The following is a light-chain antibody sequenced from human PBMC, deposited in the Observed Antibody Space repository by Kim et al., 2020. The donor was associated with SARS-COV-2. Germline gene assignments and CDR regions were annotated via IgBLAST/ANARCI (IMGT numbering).Light chain of an antibody. Sequence: QLVLTQSPSASASLGASVKLTCTLNSGHSSYAIAWHQLQPEKGPRYLMKLNSDGSHTKGDGIPDRFSGSSSAAERYLTISSLQSEDEADYYCQAWVAGIWVFGGGTQLTVL. CDR3: QAWVAGIWV. V-gene: IGLV4-69*01. J-gene: IGLJ3*02. CDR1: SGHSSYA. CDR2: LNSDGSH.